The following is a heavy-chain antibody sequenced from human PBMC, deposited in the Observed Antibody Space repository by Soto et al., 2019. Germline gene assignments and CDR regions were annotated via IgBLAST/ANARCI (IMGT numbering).Heavy chain of an antibody. CDR2: IYPGDSDT. V-gene: IGHV5-51*01. D-gene: IGHD3-10*01. J-gene: IGHJ3*02. CDR3: AFHRGGSGRNDAFDI. CDR1: GYSFTSYW. Sequence: GESLKISCKGSGYSFTSYWIGWVRQMPGKGLEWMGIIYPGDSDTRYSPSFQGQVTISADKSISTAYLQWSSLKASDTAMYYCAFHRGGSGRNDAFDIWGQGTMVTVSS.